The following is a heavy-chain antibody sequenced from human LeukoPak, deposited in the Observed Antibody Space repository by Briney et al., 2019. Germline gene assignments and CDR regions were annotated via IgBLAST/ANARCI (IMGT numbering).Heavy chain of an antibody. Sequence: GGSLRLSCAASGFTFSSYAMHWVRQAPGKGLEWVAVISYDGSNKYYADSVKGRFTISRDNSKNTLYLQMNSLRAEDTAVYYCAREVGASSPRPLDSWGQGTLVTVSS. J-gene: IGHJ4*02. CDR3: AREVGASSPRPLDS. CDR2: ISYDGSNK. V-gene: IGHV3-30-3*01. D-gene: IGHD1-26*01. CDR1: GFTFSSYA.